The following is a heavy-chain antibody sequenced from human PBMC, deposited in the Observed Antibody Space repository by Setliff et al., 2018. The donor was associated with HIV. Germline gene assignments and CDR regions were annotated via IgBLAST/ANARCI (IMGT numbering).Heavy chain of an antibody. CDR2: IYHSGIT. Sequence: ASETLSLTCAVSGGSISSYYWSWIRQSPEKGLEWIGYIYHSGITSYNPSLKSRVTMSMDMSKNLFSLNLSSVTAADSAVYYCARIAWKQGAVGSLCDYWGQGGLVTVSS. D-gene: IGHD3-10*01. J-gene: IGHJ4*02. CDR3: ARIAWKQGAVGSLCDY. CDR1: GGSISSYY. V-gene: IGHV4-59*01.